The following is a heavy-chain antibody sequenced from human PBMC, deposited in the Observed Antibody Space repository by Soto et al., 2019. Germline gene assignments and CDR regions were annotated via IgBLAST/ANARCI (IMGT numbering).Heavy chain of an antibody. Sequence: GSLRLSCAASGFTFSTYSMNWVRQAPGKGLEWVSSISSSTNYIYYADSVRGRFTISRDNAENSLYLQMNSLRAEDTAVYYCARGGFMTTVTPPDYWGQGTLVTVSS. J-gene: IGHJ4*02. CDR1: GFTFSTYS. V-gene: IGHV3-21*01. D-gene: IGHD4-17*01. CDR3: ARGGFMTTVTPPDY. CDR2: ISSSTNYI.